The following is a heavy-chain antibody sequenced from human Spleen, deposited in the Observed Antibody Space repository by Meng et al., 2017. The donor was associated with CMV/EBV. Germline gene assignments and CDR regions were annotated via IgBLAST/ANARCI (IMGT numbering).Heavy chain of an antibody. CDR2: IGPTGDT. CDR1: GSSLSGDD. J-gene: IGHJ3*02. V-gene: IGHV3-13*01. Sequence: GESLKISCAVSGSSLSGDDLHWVRQATGKGLEWVSSIGPTGDTYYSASVKGRFTISREDAKHSFFLQMNSLRAGDTAVYSCARGGLDGFDIWSQGTTVTVSS. D-gene: IGHD3-10*01. CDR3: ARGGLDGFDI.